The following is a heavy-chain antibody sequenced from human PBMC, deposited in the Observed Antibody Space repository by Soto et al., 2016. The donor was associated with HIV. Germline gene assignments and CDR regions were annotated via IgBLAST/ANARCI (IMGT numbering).Heavy chain of an antibody. Sequence: QVQLQESGPGLVKPSETLSLTCTVSGGSISSYYWSWIRQPPGKGLEWIGYIYYSGSTNYIPSLKSRVTISIDTSKNQFSLNLSSVTAADTAVYYCARDPRSGNFDYWGQGPWSPSPQ. V-gene: IGHV4-59*01. CDR1: GGSISSYY. J-gene: IGHJ4*02. D-gene: IGHD2-15*01. CDR3: ARDPRSGNFDY. CDR2: IYYSGST.